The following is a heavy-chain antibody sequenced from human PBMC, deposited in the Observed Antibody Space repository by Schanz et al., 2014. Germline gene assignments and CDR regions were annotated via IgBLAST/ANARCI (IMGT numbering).Heavy chain of an antibody. CDR1: GYTFVSYS. J-gene: IGHJ5*02. D-gene: IGHD3-3*01. CDR2: ISGSNGNT. Sequence: QVQLVQSGAEVKKPGASVKVSCKASGYTFVSYSMHWVRQAPGQGLEWLGWISGSNGNTNYTQKFQAGVTMTADTSSSTAYMELSSLRSDDTAVYYCARQPGRITVTGVVSNWFDPWGQGTLVTVSS. V-gene: IGHV1-18*04. CDR3: ARQPGRITVTGVVSNWFDP.